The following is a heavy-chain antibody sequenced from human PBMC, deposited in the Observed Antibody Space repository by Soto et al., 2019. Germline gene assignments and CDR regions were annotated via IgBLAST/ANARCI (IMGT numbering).Heavy chain of an antibody. CDR1: GGTFSSYA. CDR2: IIPIIGGT. Sequence: SVKVSCKASGGTFSSYAISCVRQAPGQGLEWMGWIIPIIGGTNYAQKFQGRVTMTRDTSISTAYMELSRLRSDDTAVYYCARDFGDELRFLEWLVNWFDPWGQGTLVTVSS. CDR3: ARDFGDELRFLEWLVNWFDP. J-gene: IGHJ5*02. D-gene: IGHD3-3*01. V-gene: IGHV1-2*02.